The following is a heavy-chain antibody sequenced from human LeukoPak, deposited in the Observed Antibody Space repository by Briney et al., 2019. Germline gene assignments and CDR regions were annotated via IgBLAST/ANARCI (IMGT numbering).Heavy chain of an antibody. CDR3: TTDPSVGATNDVFDP. D-gene: IGHD1-26*01. CDR1: GFTFSNAW. V-gene: IGHV3-15*01. CDR2: IKSKTDGGTT. Sequence: GGSLRLSCAASGFTFSNAWMSLVRQAPGKGLGWVGRIKSKTDGGTTDYAAPVKGRFTISRNDSKNMLYLQMNSLKTEDTAVYYCTTDPSVGATNDVFDPWGQGTLVTVSS. J-gene: IGHJ5*02.